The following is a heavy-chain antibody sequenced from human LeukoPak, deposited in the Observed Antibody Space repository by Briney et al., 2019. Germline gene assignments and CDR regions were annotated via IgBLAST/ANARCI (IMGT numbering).Heavy chain of an antibody. Sequence: PSETLSLTCTVSGGSISSYYWSWIRQPPGKGLEWIGYIYYSGSTNYNPSLKSRVTISVDKSKNQFSLKLSSVTAADTAVYYCARLNYDILTGYYYGMDVWGQGTTVTVSS. J-gene: IGHJ6*02. CDR2: IYYSGST. V-gene: IGHV4-59*12. CDR1: GGSISSYY. CDR3: ARLNYDILTGYYYGMDV. D-gene: IGHD3-9*01.